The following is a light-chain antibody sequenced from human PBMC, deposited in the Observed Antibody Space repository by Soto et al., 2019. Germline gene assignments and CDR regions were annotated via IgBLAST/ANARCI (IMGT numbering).Light chain of an antibody. J-gene: IGLJ2*01. Sequence: QSVLTQPPSASGTPGQRVNISCSGSSSNIGSNTVNWYQQLPGTAPKLLIYSNNQRPSGVPDRFSGSKSGTSASLAISGLQSEDEADYYCAAWDDSLNALAFGGGTKLTVL. V-gene: IGLV1-44*01. CDR2: SNN. CDR3: AAWDDSLNALA. CDR1: SSNIGSNT.